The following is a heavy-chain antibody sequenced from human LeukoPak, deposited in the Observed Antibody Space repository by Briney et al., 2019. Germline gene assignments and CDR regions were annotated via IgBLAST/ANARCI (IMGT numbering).Heavy chain of an antibody. V-gene: IGHV4-59*07. Sequence: SYTLSLTRTRCLGSISSWYWSWIRQPPAKGLDGIGYIYYSGSTNYNPSLKSRVTISVDTSKNQSSLKLSSVTAADPAVYYCARGGLNWFDPSGQGTLVTVSS. J-gene: IGHJ5*02. CDR2: IYYSGST. D-gene: IGHD2-15*01. CDR3: ARGGLNWFDP. CDR1: LGSISSWY.